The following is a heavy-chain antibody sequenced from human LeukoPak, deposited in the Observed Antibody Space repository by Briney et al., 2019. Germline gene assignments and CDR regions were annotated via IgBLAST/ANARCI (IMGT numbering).Heavy chain of an antibody. CDR3: ARHGVAAAVDASYFDL. CDR1: GGSISSYY. D-gene: IGHD6-13*01. CDR2: LYYSGST. Sequence: KGSERLSLTCAVSGGSISSYYWSWIRQPPGKGLEWIGYLYYSGSTNYNPSLKSRVTISVDTSKNQFSLKLSSVTAADTAVYYCARHGVAAAVDASYFDLWVRGTLDTVPS. V-gene: IGHV4-59*01. J-gene: IGHJ2*01.